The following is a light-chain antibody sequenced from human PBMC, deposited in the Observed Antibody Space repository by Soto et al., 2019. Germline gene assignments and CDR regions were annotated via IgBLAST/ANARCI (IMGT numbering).Light chain of an antibody. CDR3: QQYNSDPRT. J-gene: IGKJ1*01. CDR1: QTISSW. CDR2: QAS. Sequence: DIQMTQSPSTLSGSVGDRVTITCSASQTISSWLAWYQQKPGKAPNLLIYQASRLESGVPSRFSGSGSGTEFTLTISTLQPDDFATYYCQQYNSDPRTFGQGTKVDI. V-gene: IGKV1-5*03.